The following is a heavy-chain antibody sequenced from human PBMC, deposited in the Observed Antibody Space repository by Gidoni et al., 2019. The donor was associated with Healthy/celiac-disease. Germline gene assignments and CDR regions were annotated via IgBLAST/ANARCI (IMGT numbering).Heavy chain of an antibody. CDR1: GFNFSSYW. Sequence: EVQLVESGGGLVQPGGSLRLSCAASGFNFSSYWMHWVLQAQGKGLVWVSRSNSDGSSTSYADSVKDRCNISRDNAKNTLYLQMNSLRAEDTAVYDCASLTTSSGFDYWGQGTLVTVSS. CDR2: SNSDGSST. CDR3: ASLTTSSGFDY. D-gene: IGHD3-9*01. V-gene: IGHV3-74*01. J-gene: IGHJ4*02.